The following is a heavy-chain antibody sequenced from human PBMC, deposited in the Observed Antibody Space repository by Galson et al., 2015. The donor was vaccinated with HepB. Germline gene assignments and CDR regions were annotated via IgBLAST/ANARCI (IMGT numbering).Heavy chain of an antibody. V-gene: IGHV1-2*02. CDR2: INPNRGYT. J-gene: IGHJ6*01. Sequence: SVKVSCKASGYTFSGYYMHWVRQAPGQGLEWMGWINPNRGYTSYAQKFQGRVTMTRDTSIGTAYMELSRLRSDDTAVYYCARAVTVTAAGHDFYYGMDVWGQGTSVTVSS. CDR1: GYTFSGYY. CDR3: ARAVTVTAAGHDFYYGMDV. D-gene: IGHD3-10*01.